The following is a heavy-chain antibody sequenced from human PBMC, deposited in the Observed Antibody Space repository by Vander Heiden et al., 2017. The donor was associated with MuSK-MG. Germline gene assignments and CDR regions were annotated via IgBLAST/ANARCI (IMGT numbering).Heavy chain of an antibody. CDR2: ISSSSSYI. D-gene: IGHD6-13*01. J-gene: IGHJ4*02. CDR1: GFHFSSYS. Sequence: EVQLVESGGGLVKPGGSLRLSCAASGFHFSSYSMNWVRQAPGKGLEWVSSISSSSSYIYYADSVKGRFTISRDNAKNSLYLQMNSLRAEDTAVYYCARIAAAGLYFDYWGQGTLVTVSS. V-gene: IGHV3-21*01. CDR3: ARIAAAGLYFDY.